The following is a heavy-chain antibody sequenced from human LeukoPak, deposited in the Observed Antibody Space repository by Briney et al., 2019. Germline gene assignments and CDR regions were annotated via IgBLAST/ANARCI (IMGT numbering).Heavy chain of an antibody. CDR2: INHSGST. CDR3: AREKRLVVVPAARNTFDY. D-gene: IGHD2-2*01. CDR1: GGSFSSYY. Sequence: PSETLSLTCAVYGGSFSSYYWSWIRQPPGKGLEWIGEINHSGSTNYNPSLKSRVTISVDTSKNQFSLKLSSVTAADTAVYYCAREKRLVVVPAARNTFDYWGQGTLVTVSS. V-gene: IGHV4-34*01. J-gene: IGHJ4*02.